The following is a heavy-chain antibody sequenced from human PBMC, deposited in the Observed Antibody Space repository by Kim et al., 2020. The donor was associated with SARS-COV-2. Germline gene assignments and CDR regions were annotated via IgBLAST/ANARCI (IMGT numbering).Heavy chain of an antibody. J-gene: IGHJ4*02. CDR3: AGRGLRVASD. Sequence: SETLSLTCTVSGVSVTSGDYFWSWIRQPPGKGLEWLGYVSDSGFSNYNPSLKSRVAISVDTSKNHFSLSLSSVTAADTAVYFCAGRGLRVASDWGQEILVTVSS. D-gene: IGHD3-10*01. CDR1: GVSVTSGDYF. V-gene: IGHV4-61*08. CDR2: VSDSGFS.